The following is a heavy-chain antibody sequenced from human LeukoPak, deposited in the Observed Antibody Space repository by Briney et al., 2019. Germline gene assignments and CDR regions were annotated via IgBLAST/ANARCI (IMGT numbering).Heavy chain of an antibody. CDR1: GYTFTSYG. Sequence: ASVTVSFTASGYTFTSYGISWVRQAPGQGLEWMGWISAYNGNTNYAQKLQGRVTMTTDTSTSTAYMELRSLRSDDTAVYYCARGRIAAADFDYWGQGTLVTVSS. D-gene: IGHD6-13*01. J-gene: IGHJ4*02. CDR3: ARGRIAAADFDY. V-gene: IGHV1-18*01. CDR2: ISAYNGNT.